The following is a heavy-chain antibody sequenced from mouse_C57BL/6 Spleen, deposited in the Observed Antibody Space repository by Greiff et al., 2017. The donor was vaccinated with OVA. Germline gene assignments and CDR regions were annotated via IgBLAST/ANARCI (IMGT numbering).Heavy chain of an antibody. CDR1: GYTFTSYW. Sequence: QVQLQQPGAELVKPGASVKLSCKASGYTFTSYWMQWVKQRPGQGLEWIGEIDPSDSYTNYNQKFKGKATLTVDTSSSTAYMQLSSLTSEDSAVYYCARWGYYGSTPYAMDYWGQGTSVTVSS. CDR2: IDPSDSYT. D-gene: IGHD1-1*01. V-gene: IGHV1-50*01. CDR3: ARWGYYGSTPYAMDY. J-gene: IGHJ4*01.